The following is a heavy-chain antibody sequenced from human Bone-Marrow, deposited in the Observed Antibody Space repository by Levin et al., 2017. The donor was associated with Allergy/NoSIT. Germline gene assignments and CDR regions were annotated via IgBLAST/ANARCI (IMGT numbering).Heavy chain of an antibody. Sequence: GASVKVSCKASGFTFTSYWIGWVRQMPGKGLEWMGISYPADSDTVYSPSFQGQVTISADQSISTAYLQWSSLKASDTAMYYCARHGYSGYDGRYFFDYWGQGTLVTVSS. D-gene: IGHD5-12*01. CDR2: SYPADSDT. V-gene: IGHV5-51*01. CDR1: GFTFTSYW. J-gene: IGHJ4*02. CDR3: ARHGYSGYDGRYFFDY.